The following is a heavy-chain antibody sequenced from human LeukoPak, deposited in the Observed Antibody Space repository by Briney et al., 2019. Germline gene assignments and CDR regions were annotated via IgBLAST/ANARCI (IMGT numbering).Heavy chain of an antibody. V-gene: IGHV3-30*04. CDR2: ISYDGSNK. CDR1: GFTFSSYA. Sequence: GGSLRLSCAASGFTFSSYAMHWVRQAPGKGLEWVAVISYDGSNKYYADSVKGRFTISRDNSKNTLYLQMNSLRAEDTAVYYCAKDYRGQQPDSFDYWGQGTLVTVSS. D-gene: IGHD6-13*01. J-gene: IGHJ4*02. CDR3: AKDYRGQQPDSFDY.